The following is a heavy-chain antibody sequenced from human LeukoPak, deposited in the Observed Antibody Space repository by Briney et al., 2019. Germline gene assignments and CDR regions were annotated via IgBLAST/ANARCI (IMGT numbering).Heavy chain of an antibody. Sequence: SETLSLACAVPGGSFRSHYWSWMRQSPGEGLEWIGNVDSSGTTNYNPSLRSRVSISLDTSKNQFSLKLNSVTAADTAVYYCARIDAVAATPTSFDYWGQGTLVTVSS. CDR3: ARIDAVAATPTSFDY. CDR1: GGSFRSHY. CDR2: VDSSGTT. V-gene: IGHV4-59*11. D-gene: IGHD6-19*01. J-gene: IGHJ4*02.